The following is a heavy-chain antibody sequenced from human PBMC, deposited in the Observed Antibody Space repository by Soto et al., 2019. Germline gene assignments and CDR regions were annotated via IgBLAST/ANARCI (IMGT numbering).Heavy chain of an antibody. CDR1: GFTVSSNY. D-gene: IGHD6-19*01. CDR3: ARVAARPYHPLDY. CDR2: IYSGGST. Sequence: EVQLVESGGGLVQPGGSLRLSCAASGFTVSSNYMSWVRQAPGKGLEWVSVIYSGGSTYYADSVKGRFTISRDNSKNTLYLQMNSLRAEDTAVYYGARVAARPYHPLDYWGQGTLVTVSS. J-gene: IGHJ4*02. V-gene: IGHV3-66*01.